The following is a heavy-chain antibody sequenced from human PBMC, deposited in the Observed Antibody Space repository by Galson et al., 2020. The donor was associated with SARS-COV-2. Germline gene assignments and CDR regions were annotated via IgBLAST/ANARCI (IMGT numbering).Heavy chain of an antibody. CDR3: ARAMGGETDYYYYGMDV. V-gene: IGHV4-4*02. J-gene: IGHJ6*02. CDR2: IYHSGST. D-gene: IGHD3-16*01. CDR1: GGSISSSNW. Sequence: SETLSLTCAVSGGSISSSNWWSWVRQPPGKGLEWIGEIYHSGSTNYNPSLKSRVTISVDKSKNQFSLKLSSVTAADTAVYYCARAMGGETDYYYYGMDVWGQGTTVTVSS.